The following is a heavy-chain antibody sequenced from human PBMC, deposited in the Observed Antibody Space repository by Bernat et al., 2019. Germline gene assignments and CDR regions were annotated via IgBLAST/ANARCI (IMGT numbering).Heavy chain of an antibody. CDR1: GFTFSSYA. D-gene: IGHD2/OR15-2a*01. Sequence: EVQLLESGGGLVQPGGSLRLSCAASGFTFSSYAMNWVRQAPGKGLEYVSGSSGSGDSTSYADSVKGRFTVSRDNSKNTLYLQMNSLRAEDTAVYYCAKHAVIVDSWGQGTLVTVSS. V-gene: IGHV3-23*01. CDR2: SSGSGDST. J-gene: IGHJ4*02. CDR3: AKHAVIVDS.